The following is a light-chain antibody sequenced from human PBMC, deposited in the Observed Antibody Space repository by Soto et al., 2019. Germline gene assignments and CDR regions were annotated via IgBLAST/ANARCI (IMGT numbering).Light chain of an antibody. Sequence: ALTQPASVSGSPGQSITISCTGTSSDVGGYNYVSWYQQHPGKAPKLMIYEVSNRPSGVSNRFSGSKSGNTASLTISGLQAEDEADYYCSSYTSSSTQVFGTGTKGTVL. V-gene: IGLV2-14*01. J-gene: IGLJ1*01. CDR2: EVS. CDR1: SSDVGGYNY. CDR3: SSYTSSSTQV.